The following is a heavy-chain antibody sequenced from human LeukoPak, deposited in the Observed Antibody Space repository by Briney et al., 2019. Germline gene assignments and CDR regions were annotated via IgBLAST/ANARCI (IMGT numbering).Heavy chain of an antibody. CDR1: GFTFSSYG. CDR2: SSYDRNNN. CDR3: AKDLGGGSGCYDL. V-gene: IGHV3-30*18. Sequence: PGGSLRLSCAASGFTFSSYGMHWVRQAPGKGLKWVVISSYDRNNNYYADSVQGRFAISRDNSKNTLYLQMNSLRAEDTAVYYCAKDLGGGSGCYDLWGRGTLVTVSS. D-gene: IGHD6-19*01. J-gene: IGHJ2*01.